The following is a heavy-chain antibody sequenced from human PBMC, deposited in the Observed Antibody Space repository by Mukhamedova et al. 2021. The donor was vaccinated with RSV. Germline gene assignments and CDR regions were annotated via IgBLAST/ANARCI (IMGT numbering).Heavy chain of an antibody. Sequence: GKGLEWVSYSSSSGSTIYYADSVKGRFTISRDNAKNSLYLQMNSLRAEDTAVYYCARVGYYDFSYYFDYWGQGTLVTVSS. J-gene: IGHJ4*02. D-gene: IGHD3-3*01. CDR2: SSSSGSTI. V-gene: IGHV3-48*03. CDR3: ARVGYYDFSYYFDY.